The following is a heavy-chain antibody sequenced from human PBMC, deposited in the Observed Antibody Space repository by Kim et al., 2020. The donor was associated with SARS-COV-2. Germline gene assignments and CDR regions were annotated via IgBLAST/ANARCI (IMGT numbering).Heavy chain of an antibody. CDR2: S. V-gene: IGHV3-48*02. D-gene: IGHD6-13*01. J-gene: IGHJ4*02. Sequence: SYYAASVKGRFTISGDKAKNSLFLQMNSLRDEDTALYYCARDSGSAGADDYWGQGTQVTVSS. CDR3: ARDSGSAGADDY.